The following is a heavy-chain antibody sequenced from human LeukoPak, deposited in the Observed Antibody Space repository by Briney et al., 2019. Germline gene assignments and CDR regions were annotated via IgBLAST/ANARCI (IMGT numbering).Heavy chain of an antibody. J-gene: IGHJ2*01. V-gene: IGHV3-11*05. Sequence: PGGSLRLSCTASGFSLSRYEMIWVRQAPEKGLEWVSYVSTDSTYTNYADSVKGRFTISRDNAKSSLYLQLNSLTAEDTAVYYCTREDNWYFDLWGRGTLVTVSS. CDR1: GFSLSRYE. CDR2: VSTDSTYT. CDR3: TREDNWYFDL.